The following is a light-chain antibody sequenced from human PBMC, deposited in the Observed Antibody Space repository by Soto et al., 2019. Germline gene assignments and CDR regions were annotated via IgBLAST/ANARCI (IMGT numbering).Light chain of an antibody. CDR2: DVT. J-gene: IGLJ1*01. CDR1: SSDVGTYNY. Sequence: QSVLTQPASVSGSPGQSITISCTGTSSDVGTYNYVSWYQQHPGKPPKLIIYDVTSRPSNVSNRFSGSKSGNTASLTISGLRPEDEADYFCSSYTRTATRYVFGSGTKVTVL. V-gene: IGLV2-14*01. CDR3: SSYTRTATRYV.